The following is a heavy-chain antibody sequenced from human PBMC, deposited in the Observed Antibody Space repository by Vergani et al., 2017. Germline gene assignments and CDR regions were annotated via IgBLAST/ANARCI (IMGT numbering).Heavy chain of an antibody. Sequence: EVQLVQSGAEVKKPGESLKISCKGSGYSFTSYWIGWVRQMPGKGLEWMGIIYPGESDTRYRPSFQGQVTISADKSISTAYLQWSSLKASDTAMYYCARLVAVAGMSSGAFDIWGQGTMVTVSS. CDR1: GYSFTSYW. CDR2: IYPGESDT. J-gene: IGHJ3*02. V-gene: IGHV5-51*01. D-gene: IGHD6-19*01. CDR3: ARLVAVAGMSSGAFDI.